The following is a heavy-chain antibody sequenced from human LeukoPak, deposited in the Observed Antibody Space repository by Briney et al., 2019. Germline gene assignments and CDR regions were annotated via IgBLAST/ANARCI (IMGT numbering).Heavy chain of an antibody. D-gene: IGHD6-19*01. CDR2: ISTSSNTI. Sequence: GGSLRLSCAASGFTFSSYNMNWVRQAPGKGLEWVSYISTSSNTIYYADSVKGRFTISRDNSKNTLYLQMNSLRAEDTAVYYCAKDSSGWPKNFYDMDVWGQGTTVTVSS. CDR1: GFTFSSYN. V-gene: IGHV3-48*01. CDR3: AKDSSGWPKNFYDMDV. J-gene: IGHJ6*02.